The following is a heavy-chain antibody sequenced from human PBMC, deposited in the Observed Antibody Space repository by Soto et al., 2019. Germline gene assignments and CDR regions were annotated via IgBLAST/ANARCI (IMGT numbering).Heavy chain of an antibody. CDR1: GFTFSSYA. CDR2: ISGSGGST. CDR3: AKDTDNWNSLAD. J-gene: IGHJ4*02. D-gene: IGHD1-7*01. Sequence: GGSLRLSCAASGFTFSSYAMSWVRQAPGKGLEWVSAISGSGGSTYYADSVKGRFTISRDNSKNTLYLQMNSLRAEDTAAYYCAKDTDNWNSLADWGQGTLVTVSS. V-gene: IGHV3-23*01.